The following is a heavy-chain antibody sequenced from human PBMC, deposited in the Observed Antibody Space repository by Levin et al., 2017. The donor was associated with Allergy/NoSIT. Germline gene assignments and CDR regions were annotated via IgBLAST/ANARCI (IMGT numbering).Heavy chain of an antibody. CDR2: IKQDGSEK. CDR1: GFTFSHYW. CDR3: ARDWAYGDYFNWFDP. D-gene: IGHD4-17*01. Sequence: GGSLRLSCAASGFTFSHYWMSWVRQAPGKGLEWVANIKQDGSEKYYVDSVKGRFTISRDNTKNSLYLQMNSLRAEDTSVYYCARDWAYGDYFNWFDPWGQGTLVTVSS. J-gene: IGHJ5*02. V-gene: IGHV3-7*04.